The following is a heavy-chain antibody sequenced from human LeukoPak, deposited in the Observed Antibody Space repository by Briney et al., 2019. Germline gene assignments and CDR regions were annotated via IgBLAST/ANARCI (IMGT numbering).Heavy chain of an antibody. V-gene: IGHV4-39*01. J-gene: IGHJ5*02. CDR3: ARHSDILTGYRTLLGWFDP. D-gene: IGHD3-9*01. Sequence: SETLSLTCTVSGGSISSSSYYWGWIRQPPGKGLEWIGSIYYSGSTYYNPSLKSRVTISVDTSKNQFSLKLSSVTAADTAVHYCARHSDILTGYRTLLGWFDPWGQGTLVTVSS. CDR1: GGSISSSSYY. CDR2: IYYSGST.